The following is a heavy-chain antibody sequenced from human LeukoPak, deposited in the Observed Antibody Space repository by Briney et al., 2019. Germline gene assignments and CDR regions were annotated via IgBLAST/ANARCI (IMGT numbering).Heavy chain of an antibody. J-gene: IGHJ3*02. CDR2: ISAYNGNT. Sequence: ASVKVSCKASGYTFTSYGISWVRQAPGQGLEWMGRISAYNGNTNYAQKLQGRVTVTTDTSTSTAYMELRSLRSDDTAVYYCARFKVDTAMGYAFDIWGQGTMVTVSS. D-gene: IGHD5-18*01. V-gene: IGHV1-18*01. CDR3: ARFKVDTAMGYAFDI. CDR1: GYTFTSYG.